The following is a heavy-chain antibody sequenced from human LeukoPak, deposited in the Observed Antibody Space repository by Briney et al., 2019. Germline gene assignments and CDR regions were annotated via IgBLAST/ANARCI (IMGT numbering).Heavy chain of an antibody. CDR3: ARFGRSRNYFDY. CDR1: GGSISIYY. CDR2: IYYSGST. D-gene: IGHD3-16*02. J-gene: IGHJ4*02. Sequence: SETLSLTCTVSGGSISIYYWSWIRQPPGKGLEWIGYIYYSGSTNYNPSLKSRVTISVDTSKNQFSLKLSSVTAADTAVYYCARFGRSRNYFDYWGQGTLVTVSS. V-gene: IGHV4-59*01.